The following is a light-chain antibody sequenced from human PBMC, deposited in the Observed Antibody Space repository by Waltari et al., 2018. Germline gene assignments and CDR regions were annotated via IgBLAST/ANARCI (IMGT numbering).Light chain of an antibody. CDR3: QQYETYSPYT. CDR1: QTINNW. CDR2: RAS. V-gene: IGKV1-5*03. J-gene: IGKJ2*01. Sequence: IQVTQSPSTLSASVGVSVTITCRASQTINNWLAWYQQQPGKAPQLLIQRASVLQSGVPSRFIGSGSGTDFTLTISSLQADDFATYYCQQYETYSPYTFGQGTKVDLK.